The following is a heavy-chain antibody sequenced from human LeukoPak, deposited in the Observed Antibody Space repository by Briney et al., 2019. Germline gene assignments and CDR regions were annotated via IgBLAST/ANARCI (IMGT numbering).Heavy chain of an antibody. Sequence: PGGSLRLSCAASGFTFSSYAMSWVRQAPGKGLEWVSTVSASGDSTYYADSVKGRFTISRDNSKNTLYLQMNSLRAEDTAVYYCAKGGKWLQWPYDCWGQGTLVTVSS. CDR3: AKGGKWLQWPYDC. V-gene: IGHV3-23*01. CDR1: GFTFSSYA. CDR2: VSASGDST. J-gene: IGHJ4*02. D-gene: IGHD5-24*01.